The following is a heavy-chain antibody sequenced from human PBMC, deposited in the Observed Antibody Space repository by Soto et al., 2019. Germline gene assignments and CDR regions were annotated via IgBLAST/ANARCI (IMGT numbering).Heavy chain of an antibody. CDR3: ARDGDHGEMVTISGGYCFYGMDV. J-gene: IGHJ6*02. D-gene: IGHD5-18*01. CDR1: GFTFSSHA. CDR2: ISYDGSNK. V-gene: IGHV3-30-3*01. Sequence: QVQLVESGGGVVQPGRSLRLSCAASGFTFSSHAMHWVRQAPGKGLEWVAGISYDGSNKYSADSVKGRFTISRDNSKKTLYLQMTSEKGKDTAVLYGARDGDHGEMVTISGGYCFYGMDVWGQGTPVTVSS.